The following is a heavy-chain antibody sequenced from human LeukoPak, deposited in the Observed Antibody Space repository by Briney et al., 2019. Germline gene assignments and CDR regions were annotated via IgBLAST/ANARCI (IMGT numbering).Heavy chain of an antibody. J-gene: IGHJ4*02. Sequence: SATLSLTSAVYGGSFSGYYWSWIRPPPGKGLEWIGEINHSGSTNYTPSLKSRVTISVDTSKNQFSLKLSSVTAADTAVYYCAKLDGQQLAQDWGQGTLVTVSS. CDR1: GGSFSGYY. CDR2: INHSGST. D-gene: IGHD6-13*01. V-gene: IGHV4-34*01. CDR3: AKLDGQQLAQD.